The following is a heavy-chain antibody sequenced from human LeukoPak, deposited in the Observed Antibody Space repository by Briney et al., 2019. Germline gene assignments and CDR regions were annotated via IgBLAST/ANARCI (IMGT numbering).Heavy chain of an antibody. Sequence: GGSLRLSCAASGFTFSNYGMHWVRQAPGKGLEWVAVIGHDGSIKYYADSVKGRFTISRDNSKNTLYSQMNRLRAEDTAVYYCARDTSNGDFDYWGRGTLVTVSS. CDR2: IGHDGSIK. CDR3: ARDTSNGDFDY. J-gene: IGHJ4*02. V-gene: IGHV3-33*01. CDR1: GFTFSNYG. D-gene: IGHD4-17*01.